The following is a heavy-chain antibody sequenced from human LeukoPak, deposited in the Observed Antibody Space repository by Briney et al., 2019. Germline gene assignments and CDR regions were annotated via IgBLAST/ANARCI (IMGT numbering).Heavy chain of an antibody. CDR2: VKQDGSEK. CDR1: GFTFSSYW. V-gene: IGHV3-7*01. CDR3: ARIYYDSSGHFSLFDY. Sequence: GGSLRLSCAASGFTFSSYWMSWVRQAPGKGLEWVANVKQDGSEKYYVDSVKGRFTISRDNAKNSLYLQMNSLRAEDTAVYYCARIYYDSSGHFSLFDYWGQGTLVTVSS. J-gene: IGHJ4*02. D-gene: IGHD3-22*01.